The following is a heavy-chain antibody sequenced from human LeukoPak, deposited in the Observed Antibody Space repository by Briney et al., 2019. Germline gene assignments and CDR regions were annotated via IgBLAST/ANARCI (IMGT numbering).Heavy chain of an antibody. D-gene: IGHD6-19*01. Sequence: GRSLRLSCAASGFTFSSYSMNWVRQAPGKGLEWVSSISSSSSYIYYADSVKGRFTISRDNAKNSLYLQMNSLRAEDTAVYYCARDLRLVLTVGGGNWFDPWGQGTLVTVSS. J-gene: IGHJ5*02. V-gene: IGHV3-21*01. CDR3: ARDLRLVLTVGGGNWFDP. CDR2: ISSSSSYI. CDR1: GFTFSSYS.